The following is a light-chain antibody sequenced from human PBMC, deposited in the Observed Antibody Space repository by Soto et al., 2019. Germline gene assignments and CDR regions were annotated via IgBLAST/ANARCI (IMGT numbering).Light chain of an antibody. Sequence: DIQMTQSPSSLSASVGDRVTITCRASQSISSYLNWYQQKPGKAPKLLIYAASSLQSGVPSRFSGSGSGTDFTRTISSLQPEDFATYYCQQSYSTPQTFGQGTKVAIK. CDR2: AAS. V-gene: IGKV1-39*01. CDR1: QSISSY. J-gene: IGKJ1*01. CDR3: QQSYSTPQT.